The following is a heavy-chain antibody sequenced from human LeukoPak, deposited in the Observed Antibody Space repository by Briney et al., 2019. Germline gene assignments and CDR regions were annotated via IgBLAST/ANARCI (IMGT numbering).Heavy chain of an antibody. D-gene: IGHD6-19*01. Sequence: GASVKVSCTPSGYTFTIYDINWVRQATGQGLEWVGWMNPNSGNTGYAQKFQGRVTMTRNTSISTAYMELSSLRSEDTAVDYCASGQRGYFSGWYYFDYWGQGTLVTVSS. CDR2: MNPNSGNT. CDR1: GYTFTIYD. J-gene: IGHJ4*02. V-gene: IGHV1-8*01. CDR3: ASGQRGYFSGWYYFDY.